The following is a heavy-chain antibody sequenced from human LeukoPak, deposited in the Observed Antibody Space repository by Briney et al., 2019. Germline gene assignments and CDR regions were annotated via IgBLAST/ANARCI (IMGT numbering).Heavy chain of an antibody. CDR3: AKGLSSGYPPYDY. J-gene: IGHJ4*02. CDR1: GFTFDDYA. CDR2: ISWNSGSI. V-gene: IGHV3-9*01. Sequence: GRSLRLSCAASGFTFDDYAMHWVRQAPGKGLEWVSGISWNSGSIGYEDSVKGRFTISRDNAKNSLYLQMNSLRAEDTALYYCAKGLSSGYPPYDYWGQGTLVTVSS. D-gene: IGHD3-22*01.